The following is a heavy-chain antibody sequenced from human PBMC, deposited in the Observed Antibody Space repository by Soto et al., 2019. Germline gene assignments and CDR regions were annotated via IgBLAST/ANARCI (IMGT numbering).Heavy chain of an antibody. Sequence: ASETLSLTCAVYGGSFSGYYWSWIRQPPGKGLEWIGEINHSGSTNYNPSLKSRVTISVDTSKNQFSLKLSSVTAADTAVYYCARVVITIFGVVRKYNWFDPWGQGTLVTVSS. CDR3: ARVVITIFGVVRKYNWFDP. D-gene: IGHD3-3*01. CDR2: INHSGST. V-gene: IGHV4-34*01. CDR1: GGSFSGYY. J-gene: IGHJ5*02.